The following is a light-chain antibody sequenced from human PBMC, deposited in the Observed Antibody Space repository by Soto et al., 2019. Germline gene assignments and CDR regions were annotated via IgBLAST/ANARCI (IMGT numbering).Light chain of an antibody. Sequence: DIQMTQSPSSLSASVGDKVTINCRASQSISSSLNWYQQKSGKAPNLLIYGVSRLQGGVPSRFSGSGSGTDFTLSISSLQPVDFATYYCQQSYTAPSITFGQGTRLEIK. CDR2: GVS. CDR1: QSISSS. V-gene: IGKV1-39*01. CDR3: QQSYTAPSIT. J-gene: IGKJ5*01.